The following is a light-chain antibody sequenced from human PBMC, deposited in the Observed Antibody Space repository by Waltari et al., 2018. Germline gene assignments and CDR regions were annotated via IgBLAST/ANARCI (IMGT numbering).Light chain of an antibody. CDR2: WAS. J-gene: IGKJ2*01. CDR3: QQSYSIPYT. V-gene: IGKV4-1*01. CDR1: QSVLHIPNNKNY. Sequence: DIVMTQSPDSLAVSLGERATINCKSSQSVLHIPNNKNYLTWYQQKPGQPPKLLISWASTRESGVPDRFSGSGYGTDFTLTISSLQAEDVAVYYCQQSYSIPYTFGQGTKLEIK.